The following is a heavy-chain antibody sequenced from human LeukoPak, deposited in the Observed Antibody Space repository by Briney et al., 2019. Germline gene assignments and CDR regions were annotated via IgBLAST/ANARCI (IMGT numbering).Heavy chain of an antibody. Sequence: PSETLSLTCTVSGGSISSYYWSWIRQPPGKGLEWIGYIYYSGSTNYNPSFKSRVTISVDTSKNQFSLKLSSVTAADTAVYYCARDPSGYFNYWGQGTLATVSS. CDR1: GGSISSYY. J-gene: IGHJ4*02. CDR2: IYYSGST. D-gene: IGHD3-22*01. CDR3: ARDPSGYFNY. V-gene: IGHV4-59*01.